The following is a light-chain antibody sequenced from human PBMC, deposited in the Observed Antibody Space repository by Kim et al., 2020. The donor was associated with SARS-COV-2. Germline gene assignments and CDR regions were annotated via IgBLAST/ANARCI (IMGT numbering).Light chain of an antibody. CDR1: SRDIGANNY. CDR2: DVS. CDR3: SSYTSTSLGV. J-gene: IGLJ3*02. V-gene: IGLV2-14*03. Sequence: QSALTQPASVSGSPGQSITISCTGTSRDIGANNYVSWYQQHPGKAPKLLIYDVSERPSGVSNRFSASKSGNTASLTISGLQAEDEADYYCSSYTSTSLGVFGGGTQLTVL.